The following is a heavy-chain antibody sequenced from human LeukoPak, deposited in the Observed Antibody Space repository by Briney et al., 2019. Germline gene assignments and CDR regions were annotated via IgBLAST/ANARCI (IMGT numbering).Heavy chain of an antibody. CDR1: GGTFSSYA. Sequence: ASVKVSCKASGGTFSSYAISWVRQAPGQGLEWMGRIIPILGIANYAQKFQGRVTITADKSTSTAYMELSSLRSEDTAVYYCARGKNDYSNPNYYYYYMDVWGKGTTVTVSS. CDR3: ARGKNDYSNPNYYYYYMDV. J-gene: IGHJ6*03. V-gene: IGHV1-69*04. CDR2: IIPILGIA. D-gene: IGHD4-11*01.